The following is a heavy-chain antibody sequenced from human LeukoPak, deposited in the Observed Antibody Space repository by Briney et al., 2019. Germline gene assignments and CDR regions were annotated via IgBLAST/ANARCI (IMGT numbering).Heavy chain of an antibody. CDR3: ARLPAVAGTTFDI. CDR1: GGSISGFY. J-gene: IGHJ3*02. D-gene: IGHD6-19*01. Sequence: SETLSLTCTVSGGSISGFYWSWIRHTPGKGLEQIGYIHYRGSTTYNPSLKSRLTISVDTSKNQFSLKLRSVTAADTAVYYCARLPAVAGTTFDIWGQGTMVTVSS. V-gene: IGHV4-59*08. CDR2: IHYRGST.